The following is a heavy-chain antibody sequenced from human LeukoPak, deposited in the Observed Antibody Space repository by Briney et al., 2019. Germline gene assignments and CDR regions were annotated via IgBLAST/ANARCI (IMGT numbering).Heavy chain of an antibody. CDR3: ALGGSGYVYYFDY. V-gene: IGHV1-69*13. CDR2: IIPIFGTA. CDR1: GGTFSSYA. D-gene: IGHD5-12*01. Sequence: SVKVSCTASGGTFSSYAISWVRQAPGQGLEWMGGIIPIFGTANYAQKFQGRVTITADESTSTAYMELSSLRSEDTAVYYCALGGSGYVYYFDYWGQGTLVTVSS. J-gene: IGHJ4*02.